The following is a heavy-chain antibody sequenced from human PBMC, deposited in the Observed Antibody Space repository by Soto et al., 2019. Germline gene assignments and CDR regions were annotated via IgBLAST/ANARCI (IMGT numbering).Heavy chain of an antibody. Sequence: SETLSLTCTVSGASIISSTYQWGWIRQPPGKDLEWIGYIYYSGSTNYNPSLKSRVTISVDTSKNQFSLKLSSVTAADTAVYYCARHLTYCSAGSCYSDFPYYGMDVWGQGTTVTVSS. D-gene: IGHD2-15*01. CDR2: IYYSGST. J-gene: IGHJ6*02. V-gene: IGHV4-39*01. CDR1: GASIISSTYQ. CDR3: ARHLTYCSAGSCYSDFPYYGMDV.